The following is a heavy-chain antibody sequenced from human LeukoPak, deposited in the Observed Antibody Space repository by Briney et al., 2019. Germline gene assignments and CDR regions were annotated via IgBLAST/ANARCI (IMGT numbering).Heavy chain of an antibody. CDR3: VILLDTRWFDP. V-gene: IGHV4-30-4*08. Sequence: SETLSLTYTVSGGSISSGDYYWSWIRQPPGKGLEWIGYIFYTGGTFYNPSLKSRLTMSVDTSKNQFSLRLSSVTAADTAVYYCVILLDTRWFDPWGQGILVTVSS. CDR1: GGSISSGDYY. J-gene: IGHJ5*02. CDR2: IFYTGGT. D-gene: IGHD5-18*01.